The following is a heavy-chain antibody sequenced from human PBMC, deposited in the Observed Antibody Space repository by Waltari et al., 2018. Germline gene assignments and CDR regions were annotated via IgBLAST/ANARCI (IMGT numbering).Heavy chain of an antibody. CDR1: GFTFGDYA. D-gene: IGHD6-13*01. J-gene: IGHJ6*02. CDR2: IRSKADGGTT. CDR3: TREYGIAAAGYYYGMDV. Sequence: EVQLVESGGGLVQPGRSLRLSCTASGFTFGDYAMSWVRQAPGKGLEWVGFIRSKADGGTTEYAASVKGRFTISRDDSKSIAYLQMNSLKTEDTAVYYCTREYGIAAAGYYYGMDVWGQGTTVTVSS. V-gene: IGHV3-49*04.